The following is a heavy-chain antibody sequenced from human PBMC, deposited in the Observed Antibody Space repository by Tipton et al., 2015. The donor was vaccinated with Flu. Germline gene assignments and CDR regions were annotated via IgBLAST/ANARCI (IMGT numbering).Heavy chain of an antibody. CDR3: ARGSNYDILTGYPTLYGMDV. D-gene: IGHD3-9*01. CDR2: INHSGST. V-gene: IGHV4-34*01. CDR1: GGSFSGYY. J-gene: IGHJ6*02. Sequence: LRLSCAVYGGSFSGYYWSWIRQPPGKGLEWIGEINHSGSTNYNPSLKSRVTISVDTSKNQFSLKLSSVTAADTAVYYCARGSNYDILTGYPTLYGMDVWGQGTTVTVSS.